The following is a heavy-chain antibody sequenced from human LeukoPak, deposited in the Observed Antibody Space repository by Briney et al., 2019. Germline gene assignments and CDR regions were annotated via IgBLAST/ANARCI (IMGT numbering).Heavy chain of an antibody. J-gene: IGHJ4*02. CDR1: GFTFSDYW. CDR2: ISKEGDNA. Sequence: GGSLRLSCAASGFTFSDYWMHWVRQVPGKGLVWLSRISKEGDNAVYADSAKGRFTMSRDNAKKTVYLQPTTLRPEDTAVYYCARGGYSGSYYRFSWGQGTLVTVSS. D-gene: IGHD3-22*01. CDR3: ARGGYSGSYYRFS. V-gene: IGHV3-74*01.